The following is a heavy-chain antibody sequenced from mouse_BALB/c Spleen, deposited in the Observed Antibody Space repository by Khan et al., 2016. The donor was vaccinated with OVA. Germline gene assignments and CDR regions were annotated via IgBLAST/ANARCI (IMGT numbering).Heavy chain of an antibody. CDR3: TRHGYVAWFTY. Sequence: IQLVQSGPDLMKPGASLKISCKASGYSFTSYYIHWVVQSHGKSLEGIGYIDPFSGGTTYNQKFKGKATLTVDKSSSTAYIHLSNLTSEDSAVYYCTRHGYVAWFTYWGQGTLVTVSA. D-gene: IGHD2-2*01. V-gene: IGHV1S135*01. CDR2: IDPFSGGT. J-gene: IGHJ3*01. CDR1: GYSFTSYY.